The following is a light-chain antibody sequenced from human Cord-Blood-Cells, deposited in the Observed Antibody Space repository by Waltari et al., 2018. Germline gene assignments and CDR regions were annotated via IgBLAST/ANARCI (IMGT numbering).Light chain of an antibody. Sequence: NFMLTQPHSVSESPGKTVTISCTGSSGSIASNYVQWYQQRPGSAPTTVIYEDNQRPSGVPDPFSGSIDSSSNSASLTISGLKTEDEADYYCQSYDSSNQVFGGGTKLTVL. CDR1: SGSIASNY. J-gene: IGLJ3*02. CDR3: QSYDSSNQV. CDR2: EDN. V-gene: IGLV6-57*02.